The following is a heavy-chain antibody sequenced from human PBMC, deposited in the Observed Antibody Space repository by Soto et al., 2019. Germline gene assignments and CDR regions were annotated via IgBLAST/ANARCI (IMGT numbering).Heavy chain of an antibody. Sequence: QGQLVQSGTEVKKPGASVKVSCRASGYTFTHHGISWVRQAPGQGHEWMGWISCYNGDTKYAQNVQGRVTLTTDTSANTAYICLRSLRSDDTAVYYCARDPSNTSGRYQFFDFWGQGTLVAV. D-gene: IGHD2-15*01. CDR1: GYTFTHHG. V-gene: IGHV1-18*01. CDR2: ISCYNGDT. CDR3: ARDPSNTSGRYQFFDF. J-gene: IGHJ4*02.